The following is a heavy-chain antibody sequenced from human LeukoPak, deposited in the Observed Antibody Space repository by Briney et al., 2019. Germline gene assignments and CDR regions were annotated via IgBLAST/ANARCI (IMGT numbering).Heavy chain of an antibody. CDR3: ARRHGYSGYDAFDI. V-gene: IGHV1-69*13. Sequence: ASVKVSCKASGGTFSSYAISWVRQAPGQGLEWMGGIIPIFGTANYAQKFQGRVTITADESTSTAYMELSSLRSEDTAVYYCARRHGYSGYDAFDIWGQGTMVTVSS. CDR1: GGTFSSYA. D-gene: IGHD5-12*01. J-gene: IGHJ3*02. CDR2: IIPIFGTA.